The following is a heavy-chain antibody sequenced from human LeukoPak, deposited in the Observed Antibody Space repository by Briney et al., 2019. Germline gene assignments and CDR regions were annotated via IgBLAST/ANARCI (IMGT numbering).Heavy chain of an antibody. J-gene: IGHJ4*02. CDR3: ARVGYTAMVHFDY. CDR1: GGSISSGDYY. D-gene: IGHD5-18*01. Sequence: PSQTLSLTCTVSGGSISSGDYYWSWIRQPPGKGLEWIGYIYYSGSTYYNPSLKSRVTISVDTSKNQFSLKLSAVTAADTAVYYCARVGYTAMVHFDYWGQGTLVTVSS. CDR2: IYYSGST. V-gene: IGHV4-30-4*01.